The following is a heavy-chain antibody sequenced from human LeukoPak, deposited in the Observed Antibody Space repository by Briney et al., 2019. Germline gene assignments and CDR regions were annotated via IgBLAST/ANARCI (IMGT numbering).Heavy chain of an antibody. Sequence: GGSLRLSCAASGFTFSSYAMSWVRQAPRKGLEWVSAISGSGGSTNYADSVKGRFTISRDDSKNTLYLQMNSLRAEDTAVYYCAKDPASFYYGSGSFEYYFDYWGQGTLVTVSS. V-gene: IGHV3-23*01. D-gene: IGHD3-10*01. CDR2: ISGSGGST. CDR1: GFTFSSYA. CDR3: AKDPASFYYGSGSFEYYFDY. J-gene: IGHJ4*02.